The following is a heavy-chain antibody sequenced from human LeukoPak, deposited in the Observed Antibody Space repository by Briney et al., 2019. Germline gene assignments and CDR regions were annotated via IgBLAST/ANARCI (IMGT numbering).Heavy chain of an antibody. Sequence: GGSLRLSCAASGFTFNNYAMTWVRQAPGKGLEWVSAISGSGGGTYNADSVKGRFTISRDNSKNTLYLQMNSLRAEDTAVYYCAREHCGGDCYRYFFDYWGRGTLVTVSS. CDR2: ISGSGGGT. CDR1: GFTFNNYA. D-gene: IGHD2-21*02. J-gene: IGHJ4*02. V-gene: IGHV3-23*01. CDR3: AREHCGGDCYRYFFDY.